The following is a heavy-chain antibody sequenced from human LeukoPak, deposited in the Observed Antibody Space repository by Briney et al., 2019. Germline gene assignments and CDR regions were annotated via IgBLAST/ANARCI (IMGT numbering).Heavy chain of an antibody. CDR2: INPNSGGT. CDR3: ARGGTIFGVVIQQPLDY. CDR1: GYTFTGYY. D-gene: IGHD3-3*01. J-gene: IGHJ4*02. Sequence: GASVKVSCKASGYTFTGYYMHWVRQAPGQGLEWMGWINPNSGGTNYAQKFQGWVTMTRDTSISTAYMELSRLRSDDTAVYYCARGGTIFGVVIQQPLDYWGQGTLATVSS. V-gene: IGHV1-2*04.